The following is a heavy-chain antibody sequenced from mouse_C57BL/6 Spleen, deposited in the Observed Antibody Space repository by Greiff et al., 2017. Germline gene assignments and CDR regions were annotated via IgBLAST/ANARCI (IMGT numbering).Heavy chain of an antibody. CDR1: GYSFTSYY. J-gene: IGHJ3*01. Sequence: QVQLKQSGPELVKPGASVKISCKASGYSFTSYYIHWVKQRPGQGLEWIGWIYPGSGNTKYNEKFKGKATLTADTSSSTAYMQLSSLTSEDSAVYYCARAYYDYLGDLFAYWGQGTLVTVSA. V-gene: IGHV1-66*01. CDR2: IYPGSGNT. CDR3: ARAYYDYLGDLFAY. D-gene: IGHD2-4*01.